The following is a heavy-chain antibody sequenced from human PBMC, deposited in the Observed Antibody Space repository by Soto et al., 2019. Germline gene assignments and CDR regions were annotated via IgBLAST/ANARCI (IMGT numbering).Heavy chain of an antibody. D-gene: IGHD1-26*01. CDR2: INHSGST. J-gene: IGHJ4*02. CDR3: ARGRRELLSGVRTNYFDY. CDR1: GGSFSGYY. V-gene: IGHV4-34*01. Sequence: SETLSLTCAVYGGSFSGYYWSWIRQPPGKGLEGIGEINHSGSTNYNPSLKRRVTISVDTSKNQFSLKLSSVTAADTAVYYCARGRRELLSGVRTNYFDYWGQGTLVTVS.